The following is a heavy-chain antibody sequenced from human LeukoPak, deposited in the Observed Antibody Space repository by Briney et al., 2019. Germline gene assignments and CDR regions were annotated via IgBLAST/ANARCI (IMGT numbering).Heavy chain of an antibody. J-gene: IGHJ3*02. V-gene: IGHV4-34*01. CDR2: INHSGST. CDR1: GGSFSGYY. Sequence: PSETLPLTCAVYGGSFSGYYWSWIRQPPGKGLEWIGEINHSGSTNYNPSLKSRVTISVDTSKNQFSLKLSSVTAADTAVYYCARGEDIVATWAFDIWGQGTMVTVSS. D-gene: IGHD5-12*01. CDR3: ARGEDIVATWAFDI.